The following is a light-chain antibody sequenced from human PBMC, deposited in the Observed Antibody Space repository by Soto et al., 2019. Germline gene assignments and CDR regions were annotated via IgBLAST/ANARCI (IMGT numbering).Light chain of an antibody. V-gene: IGKV1-39*01. Sequence: DIPITPSPSSLSVTLGDRVTITFRASQSISNYLTWYQQRPGKAPKLLIYAASSLQSGVPLRFSGSGSGTDFILTISSLQPDDFATYYCQQSYNTPRTFGQGTKV. CDR1: QSISNY. CDR3: QQSYNTPRT. CDR2: AAS. J-gene: IGKJ1*01.